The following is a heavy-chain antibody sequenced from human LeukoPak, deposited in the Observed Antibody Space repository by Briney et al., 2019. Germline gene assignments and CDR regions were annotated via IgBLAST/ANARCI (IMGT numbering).Heavy chain of an antibody. CDR2: IKEDGSVR. V-gene: IGHV3-7*01. Sequence: HPGGSLRLSCGVSGFTFGRSWMSWVRQTPAKGLEFAAYIKEDGSVRNYVDSVQGRFTISRDNAKNSLYLHMNSLRAEDTAVYYCARDPGYSNFDYWGQGTLVTVSS. CDR3: ARDPGYSNFDY. J-gene: IGHJ4*02. CDR1: GFTFGRSW. D-gene: IGHD6-13*01.